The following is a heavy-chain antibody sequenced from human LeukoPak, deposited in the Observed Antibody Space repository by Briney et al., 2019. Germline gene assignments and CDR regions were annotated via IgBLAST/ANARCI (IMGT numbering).Heavy chain of an antibody. Sequence: SETLSLTCTVSGGSISSYYWSWIRQPPGKGLGWIGYIYYSGSTNYNPSLKSRVTISVDTSKNQFSLKLSSVTAADTAVYYCARLYCSSTSCYMSGGAFDIWGQGTMVTVSS. CDR2: IYYSGST. CDR1: GGSISSYY. J-gene: IGHJ3*02. CDR3: ARLYCSSTSCYMSGGAFDI. D-gene: IGHD2-2*02. V-gene: IGHV4-59*12.